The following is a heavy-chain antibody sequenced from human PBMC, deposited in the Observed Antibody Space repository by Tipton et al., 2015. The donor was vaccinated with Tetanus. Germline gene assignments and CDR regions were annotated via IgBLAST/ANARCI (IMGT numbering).Heavy chain of an antibody. J-gene: IGHJ6*02. CDR1: GGSISSGGYY. D-gene: IGHD1-26*01. V-gene: IGHV4-61*02. CDR2: VYSSGST. Sequence: LVKPTQTLSLTCTVSGGSISSGGYYWSWIRQHPGKGLEWIGRVYSSGSTNYNPSLKSRVTMSIDASKNQFSLERTSVTAADTAVYYCARDFRERSGTYYSYYYTMDVWGQGTTVTVPS. CDR3: ARDFRERSGTYYSYYYTMDV.